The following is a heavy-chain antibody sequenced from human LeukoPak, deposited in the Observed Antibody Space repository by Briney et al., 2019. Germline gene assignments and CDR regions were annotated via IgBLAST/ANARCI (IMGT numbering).Heavy chain of an antibody. J-gene: IGHJ3*02. CDR2: ISTSGST. Sequence: SETLSLTCTVSGGSISSYYWSWIRQPAGKGLVWIGRISTSGSTNYNPSLKSRVTMSLDTSKNQFSLKLNSVIAADTAVYFCARRVRLRGASDIWGQGTMVTVSS. V-gene: IGHV4-4*07. CDR3: ARRVRLRGASDI. CDR1: GGSISSYY. D-gene: IGHD5-12*01.